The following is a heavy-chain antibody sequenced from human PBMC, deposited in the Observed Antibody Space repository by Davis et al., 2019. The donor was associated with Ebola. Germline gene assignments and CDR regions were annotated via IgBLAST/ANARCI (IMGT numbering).Heavy chain of an antibody. J-gene: IGHJ4*02. V-gene: IGHV1-18*04. D-gene: IGHD3-16*01. CDR1: GYTFATFG. CDR3: ARDLTGSNGWFDY. Sequence: AASVKVSCKASGYTFATFGLSWVRQAPGQGLEWMGWISAYNGNTNYAQKFQDRVTLTTDTSTTTAYMELRSLRSDDTAVYYCARDLTGSNGWFDYWGQGTLVTVSS. CDR2: ISAYNGNT.